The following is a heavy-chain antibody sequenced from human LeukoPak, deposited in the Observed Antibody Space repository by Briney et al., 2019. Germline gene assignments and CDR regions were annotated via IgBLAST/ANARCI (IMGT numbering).Heavy chain of an antibody. CDR1: GFTFSDSW. CDR3: ARDRWTDY. V-gene: IGHV3-7*01. D-gene: IGHD1-1*01. J-gene: IGHJ4*02. Sequence: GGSLRLSCAASGFTFSDSWMTWVRQAPGKGLEWEANIDQDGSEEYYVDSVKGRFTISRDNAKNSVYLQMNSLRAEDTAVYYCARDRWTDYWGQGTLVTVSS. CDR2: IDQDGSEE.